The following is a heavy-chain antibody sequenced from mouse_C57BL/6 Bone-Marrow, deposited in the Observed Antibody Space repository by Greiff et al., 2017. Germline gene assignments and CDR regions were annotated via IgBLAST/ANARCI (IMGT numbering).Heavy chain of an antibody. CDR3: VCPDDYDVDD. CDR2: IWSGGST. Sequence: QVQLQQSGPGLVHPSQSLSITCSVPGFSLPSYGVHWVRQSPGKGLGWLGVIWSGGSTDYNAAFISRLCISKDNFKSQVFVNMNSLQADDAAIYCGVCPDDYDVDDGGKGTALTVSS. D-gene: IGHD2-4*01. J-gene: IGHJ2*01. V-gene: IGHV2-2*01. CDR1: GFSLPSYG.